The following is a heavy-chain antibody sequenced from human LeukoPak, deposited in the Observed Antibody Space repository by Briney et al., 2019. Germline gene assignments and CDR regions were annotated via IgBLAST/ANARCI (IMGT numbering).Heavy chain of an antibody. V-gene: IGHV1-2*02. D-gene: IGHD2-2*01. J-gene: IGHJ6*02. Sequence: ASVKVSCKPSGYTFSGYYIHWVRQAPGQGLEWMGWINPNTGGTNYAQNFQGRVTMTRDTSISTAYMELSRLRSDDTAVYYCARTGDCTSTSCYGELNYYYYYGMDVWGQGTMVTVSS. CDR1: GYTFSGYY. CDR2: INPNTGGT. CDR3: ARTGDCTSTSCYGELNYYYYYGMDV.